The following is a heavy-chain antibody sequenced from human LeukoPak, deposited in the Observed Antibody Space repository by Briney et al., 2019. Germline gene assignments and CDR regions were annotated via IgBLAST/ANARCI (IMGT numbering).Heavy chain of an antibody. CDR1: GGSISSYY. D-gene: IGHD3-3*01. Sequence: SETLSLTCTVSGGSISSYYWSWIRQPPGKGLEWIGYIYYSGSTNYNPSLKSRVTISVDTSKNQFSLKLSSVTAADTAVYYCAGATYYDFWSGYSRHYYYYVDVWGKGTTVTVSS. V-gene: IGHV4-59*01. CDR3: AGATYYDFWSGYSRHYYYYVDV. CDR2: IYYSGST. J-gene: IGHJ6*03.